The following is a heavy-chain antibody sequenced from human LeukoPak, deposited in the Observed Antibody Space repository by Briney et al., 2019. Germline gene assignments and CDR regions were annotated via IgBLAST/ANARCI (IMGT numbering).Heavy chain of an antibody. Sequence: GGSLRLSCAASGFTFSSYGMHWVRQAPGKGLEWVAYIQYDRSNEQYAHSVKGRFRISRDSSKNTLYLQMNSLRPEDTAVYYCARARPSMWIDYWGQGTLVTVSS. CDR3: ARARPSMWIDY. V-gene: IGHV3-30*02. CDR1: GFTFSSYG. D-gene: IGHD5-12*01. CDR2: IQYDRSNE. J-gene: IGHJ4*02.